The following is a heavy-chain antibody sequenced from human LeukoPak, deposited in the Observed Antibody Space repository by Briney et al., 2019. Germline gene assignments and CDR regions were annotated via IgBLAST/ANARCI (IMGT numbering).Heavy chain of an antibody. V-gene: IGHV4-59*01. CDR2: IYYSGST. Sequence: SETLSLTCTVSGCSISSYYWSWIRQPPGKGLEWIGYIYYSGSTNNNPSLKSRVTISVDTSKNQFSLKLSSVTAEDTAVYYCARDTGPYDYWGQGTLVTVSS. J-gene: IGHJ4*02. D-gene: IGHD4-17*01. CDR1: GCSISSYY. CDR3: ARDTGPYDY.